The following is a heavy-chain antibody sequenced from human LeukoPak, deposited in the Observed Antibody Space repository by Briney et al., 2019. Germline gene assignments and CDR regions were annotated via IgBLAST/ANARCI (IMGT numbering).Heavy chain of an antibody. Sequence: SETLSLTCTVSGGSISSYYWSWIRQPPGKGLEWIGYIYYSGSTNYNPSLKSRVTISVDTSKNQFSLKLSSVTAADTAVYYCAGNYYDNSGPFSWSQGTLVTVSS. J-gene: IGHJ4*02. CDR2: IYYSGST. CDR1: GGSISSYY. V-gene: IGHV4-59*01. D-gene: IGHD3-22*01. CDR3: AGNYYDNSGPFS.